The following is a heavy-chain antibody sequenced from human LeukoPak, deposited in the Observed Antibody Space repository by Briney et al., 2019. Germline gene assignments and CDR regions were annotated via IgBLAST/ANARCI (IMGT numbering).Heavy chain of an antibody. Sequence: EASVKVSCKASGGTFSSYAISWVRQAPGQGLEWMGRIIPILGIANYAQKFQGRVTITADKSTSTAYMELSSLRSEDTAVYYCASAPTYSSSWYRYWGQGTLVTVSS. CDR1: GGTFSSYA. CDR2: IIPILGIA. V-gene: IGHV1-69*04. CDR3: ASAPTYSSSWYRY. J-gene: IGHJ4*02. D-gene: IGHD6-13*01.